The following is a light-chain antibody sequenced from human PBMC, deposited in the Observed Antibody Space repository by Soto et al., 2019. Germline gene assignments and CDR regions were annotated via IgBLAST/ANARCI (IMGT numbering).Light chain of an antibody. CDR3: SSYTSRFTYV. Sequence: QSVLTQPASVSGSPGQSITISCTGISSDVGGYDCVSWYQQHPGKAPKLMIYNVTNRPSEISNRFSGSKSGNTASLTISGLQAEDEADYYCSSYTSRFTYVFGTGTKVTVL. CDR1: SSDVGGYDC. CDR2: NVT. J-gene: IGLJ1*01. V-gene: IGLV2-14*01.